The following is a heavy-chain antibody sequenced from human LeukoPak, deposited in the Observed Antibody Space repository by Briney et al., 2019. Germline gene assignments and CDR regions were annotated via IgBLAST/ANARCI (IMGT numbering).Heavy chain of an antibody. CDR3: ARRTGEVNAFDI. CDR1: GYTFTGYY. J-gene: IGHJ3*02. V-gene: IGHV1-2*02. CDR2: INPNSGGT. Sequence: ASVKVSCKASGYTFTGYYMHWVRQAPGQGLEWMGWINPNSGGTNYAQKFQGRVTMTRDTSISTAYMELISLISDDTAVYYCARRTGEVNAFDIRGQGTMVTVSS. D-gene: IGHD7-27*01.